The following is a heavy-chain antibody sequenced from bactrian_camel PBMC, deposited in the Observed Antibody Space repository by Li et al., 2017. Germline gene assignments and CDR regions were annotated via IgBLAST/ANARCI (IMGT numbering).Heavy chain of an antibody. CDR1: GYTYDTYC. CDR2: IDNAGSA. V-gene: IGHV3S55*01. J-gene: IGHJ7*01. D-gene: IGHD6*01. Sequence: VQLVESGGGSVQAGGSLRLSCAAPGYTYDTYCMGWFRQAPGKEREGVAAIDNAGSATYTYAVQGRFTISKDDAKNTLYLQMNDLKPEDSAMYYCATGTVPFTVIMAGGSCFDQDLDYWGKGTQVTVS.